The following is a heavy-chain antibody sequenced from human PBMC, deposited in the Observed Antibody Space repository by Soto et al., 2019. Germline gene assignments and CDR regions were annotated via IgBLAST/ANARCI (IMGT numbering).Heavy chain of an antibody. CDR2: IIPILGIA. V-gene: IGHV1-69*04. J-gene: IGHJ5*02. D-gene: IGHD1-1*01. Sequence: ASVKVSCKASGGTFSSYTISWVRQAPGQGLEWMGRIIPILGIANYAQKFQGRVTITADKSTSTAYMELSSLRSEDTAVYYCARDPPGTAGGSDPGGQGTLVTVSS. CDR1: GGTFSSYT. CDR3: ARDPPGTAGGSDP.